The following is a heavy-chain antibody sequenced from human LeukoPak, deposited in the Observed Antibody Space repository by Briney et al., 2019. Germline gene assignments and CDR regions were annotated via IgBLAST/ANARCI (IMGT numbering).Heavy chain of an antibody. CDR3: AKGLGYYYDSSGYYPPYYFDY. CDR1: GFTFSSYA. V-gene: IGHV3-23*01. Sequence: GGSLRLSCAVSGFTFSSYAIHWVRQAPGKGLEWVSAISGSGGSTYYADSVKGRFTISRDNSKNTLYLQMNSLRAEDTAVYYCAKGLGYYYDSSGYYPPYYFDYWGQGTLVTVSS. J-gene: IGHJ4*02. CDR2: ISGSGGST. D-gene: IGHD3-22*01.